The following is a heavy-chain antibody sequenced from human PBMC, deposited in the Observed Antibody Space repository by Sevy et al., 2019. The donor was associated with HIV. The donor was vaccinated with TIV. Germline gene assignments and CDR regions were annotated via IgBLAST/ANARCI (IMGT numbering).Heavy chain of an antibody. V-gene: IGHV5-51*01. J-gene: IGHJ3*02. D-gene: IGHD4-17*01. CDR2: IYPGDSET. Sequence: GDSLKISCKGSGYSFTAYWIDWVRQVPGQGLEWMGTIYPGDSETSYSPSVQGQVTISADKYLTTAYLQWSSLKASDTSVYYCASPTGLKVGIDCGTLDIWGQGTMVTVSS. CDR3: ASPTGLKVGIDCGTLDI. CDR1: GYSFTAYW.